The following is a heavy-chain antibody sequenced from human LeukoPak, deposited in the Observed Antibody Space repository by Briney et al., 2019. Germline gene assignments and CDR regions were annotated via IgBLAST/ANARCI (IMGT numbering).Heavy chain of an antibody. CDR1: GFTFSTYA. J-gene: IGHJ6*02. CDR2: ISGRGSST. V-gene: IGHV3-23*01. D-gene: IGHD6-19*01. CDR3: AKDIIAVGDYYYGVDV. Sequence: GGSLRLSCAASGFTFSTYAMTWVRQAPGKGLEWVSAISGRGSSTYYADSVKGRFTISRDNSKNTLYLQMNSLRAEDTAVYYCAKDIIAVGDYYYGVDVWGQGTTVTVSS.